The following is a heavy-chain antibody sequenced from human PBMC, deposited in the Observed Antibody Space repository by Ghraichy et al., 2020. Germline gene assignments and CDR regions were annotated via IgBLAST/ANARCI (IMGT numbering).Heavy chain of an antibody. CDR3: AEEGLYYFDY. V-gene: IGHV3-23*01. J-gene: IGHJ4*02. Sequence: GGSLRLSCAASGFTFSSYAMSWVRQAPGKGLEWVSAISGSVGSKYYADSVKGRLTISRANYKNTLYLQMNSLRAEDTAVYYCAEEGLYYFDYWGQGTLVTVSS. CDR2: ISGSVGSK. D-gene: IGHD6-19*01. CDR1: GFTFSSYA.